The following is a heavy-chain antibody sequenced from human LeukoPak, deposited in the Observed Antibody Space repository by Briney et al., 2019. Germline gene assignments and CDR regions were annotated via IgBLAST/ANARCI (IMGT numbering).Heavy chain of an antibody. V-gene: IGHV3-66*01. Sequence: GGSLRLSCAASGFTVSSNYMSWVRQAPGKGLEWVSVIYSGGSTYYADSVKGRFTISRDNSKNTLYLQMNSLRAEDTAVYYCAREGYYYDSSGYYGAPASFDYWAQETLVTVPS. CDR1: GFTVSSNY. D-gene: IGHD3-22*01. CDR2: IYSGGST. J-gene: IGHJ4*02. CDR3: AREGYYYDSSGYYGAPASFDY.